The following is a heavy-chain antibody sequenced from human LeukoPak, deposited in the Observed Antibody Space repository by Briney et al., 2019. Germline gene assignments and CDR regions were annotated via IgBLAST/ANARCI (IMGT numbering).Heavy chain of an antibody. CDR2: IYYSGST. Sequence: PSETLSLTCTVSGGSISSSSYYWGWIRQSPGKGLEWIGSIYYSGSTYYNPSLKSRLTMSLDTSKNHFSLKLSSVTAADTAVYYCARVRGYNYGLFDSWGQGTLVTVSS. V-gene: IGHV4-39*02. CDR1: GGSISSSSYY. J-gene: IGHJ4*02. D-gene: IGHD5-18*01. CDR3: ARVRGYNYGLFDS.